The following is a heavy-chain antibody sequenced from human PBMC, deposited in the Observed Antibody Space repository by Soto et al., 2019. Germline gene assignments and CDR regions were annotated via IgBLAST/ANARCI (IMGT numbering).Heavy chain of an antibody. Sequence: QVQLQESGPGLVKPSETLSLICTVSGDSVSTFYWTWIRQLAGKGLEWIGRIYSTGSATYNPSLKSRVTMSVDTSMNQVSLKMRSVTAADTAVYYCARGGRTSETDWLDPWGQGILVTVSS. CDR1: GDSVSTFY. V-gene: IGHV4-4*07. CDR2: IYSTGSA. J-gene: IGHJ5*02. CDR3: ARGGRTSETDWLDP. D-gene: IGHD3-10*01.